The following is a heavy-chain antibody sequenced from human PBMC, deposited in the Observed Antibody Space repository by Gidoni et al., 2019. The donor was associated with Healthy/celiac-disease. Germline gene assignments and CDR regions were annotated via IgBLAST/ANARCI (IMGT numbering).Heavy chain of an antibody. CDR1: GFTFSSYA. CDR2: ISYDGSNK. Sequence: QVQLVESGGGVVQPGRSLRLSCSASGFTFSSYAMHWVRQAPGKGLEWVAVISYDGSNKYYADSVKGRFTISRDNSKNTLYLQMNSLRAEDTAVYYCARATGITIFGVGDFDYWGQGTLVTVSS. J-gene: IGHJ4*02. CDR3: ARATGITIFGVGDFDY. V-gene: IGHV3-30-3*01. D-gene: IGHD3-3*01.